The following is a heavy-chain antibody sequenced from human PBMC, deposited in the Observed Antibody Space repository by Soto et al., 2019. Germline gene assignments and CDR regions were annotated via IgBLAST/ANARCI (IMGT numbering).Heavy chain of an antibody. D-gene: IGHD6-6*01. V-gene: IGHV3-23*01. J-gene: IGHJ4*02. CDR1: GFTFSSYA. CDR3: AKRSSSSTFDY. Sequence: GGSLRLSCAASGFTFSSYAMSWVRQAPGKGLEWVSVISGSDDSTYYADSVKDRFTISRDNSKNTLYLQMISLRTEDTAVYYCAKRSSSSTFDYWGRGTQVTVSS. CDR2: ISGSDDST.